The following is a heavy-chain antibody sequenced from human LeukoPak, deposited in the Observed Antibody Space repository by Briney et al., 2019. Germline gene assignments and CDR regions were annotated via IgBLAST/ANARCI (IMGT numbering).Heavy chain of an antibody. V-gene: IGHV4-59*01. CDR1: GGSISSYY. Sequence: SETLSLTCTVSGGSISSYYWSWIRQPPGKGLEWIGYICYSGSTNYNPSLKSRVTISVDTSKNQFSLKLSSVTAADTAVYYCARATQAAAGTAGYYYYYYGMDVWGQGTTVTVSS. J-gene: IGHJ6*02. D-gene: IGHD6-13*01. CDR2: ICYSGST. CDR3: ARATQAAAGTAGYYYYYYGMDV.